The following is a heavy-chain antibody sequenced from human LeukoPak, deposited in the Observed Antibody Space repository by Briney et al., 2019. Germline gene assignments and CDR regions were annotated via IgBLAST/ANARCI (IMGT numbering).Heavy chain of an antibody. V-gene: IGHV4-4*07. CDR2: IYTSGIT. Sequence: SETLSLTCTVSGGSISSYYWSWIRQPAGKGREWIGRIYTSGITNYNASLKSRVSMSVDTSNNQFSLKLSSVTAADTAVFYCARENSGSYREFDYWGQGTLVTVSS. CDR1: GGSISSYY. J-gene: IGHJ4*02. CDR3: ARENSGSYREFDY. D-gene: IGHD1-26*01.